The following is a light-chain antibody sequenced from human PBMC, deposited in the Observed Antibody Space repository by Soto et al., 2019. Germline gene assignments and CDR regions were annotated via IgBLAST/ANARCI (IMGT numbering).Light chain of an antibody. CDR2: ENN. Sequence: QSVLTQPPSVSAAPGQKVTISCSGRSSNNGSTYVAWYQQVPGTAPKLLIYENNNRPSGIPDRFFGSKSGTSVTLSITGLQTGDEADDYCGSGNSSRTAGVFGGGTKLTVL. CDR3: GSGNSSRTAGV. J-gene: IGLJ3*02. CDR1: SSNNGSTY. V-gene: IGLV1-51*02.